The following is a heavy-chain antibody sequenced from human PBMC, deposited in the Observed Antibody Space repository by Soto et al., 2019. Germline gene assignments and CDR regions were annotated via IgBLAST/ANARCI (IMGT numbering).Heavy chain of an antibody. Sequence: QLQLQESGPGLVKPSETLSLTCIVSGGFISSSSYYWGWIRQPPGKGLEWIGSMYYTGNIHYNPSLKSRVTMSVDTSKNQLSLRLSSVTAADTAVYYCARHSVRLDYYDSSGHLDYWGQGTLVTVSS. CDR3: ARHSVRLDYYDSSGHLDY. CDR2: MYYTGNI. CDR1: GGFISSSSYY. J-gene: IGHJ4*02. V-gene: IGHV4-39*01. D-gene: IGHD3-22*01.